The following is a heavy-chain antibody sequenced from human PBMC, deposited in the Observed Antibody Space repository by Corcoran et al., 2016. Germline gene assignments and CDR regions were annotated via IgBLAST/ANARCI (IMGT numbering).Heavy chain of an antibody. V-gene: IGHV2-70*01. D-gene: IGHD2-15*01. CDR2: IDWDDDK. CDR1: GFSLSTSGMC. J-gene: IGHJ6*02. CDR3: ARIRSYSAPYGMDV. Sequence: QVTLRESGPALVKPTQTLTLTCTFSGFSLSTSGMCVSWIRQPPGEALEWLALIDWDDDKYYSTSLKTRLTISKDTSKNQVVLTMTNMDPVDTATYYWARIRSYSAPYGMDVWGQGTTVTVSS.